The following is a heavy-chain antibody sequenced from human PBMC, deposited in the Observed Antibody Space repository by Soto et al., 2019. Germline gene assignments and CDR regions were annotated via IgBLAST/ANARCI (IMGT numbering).Heavy chain of an antibody. Sequence: QVQLQESGPGLVKPSETLSLTCTVSGGSISSYYWSWIRQPPGKGLEWIGYIYYSGSTNYNPSLKSRVTISVDTSKNQFSLKLSSVTDADTAVYYCARVDRMEWYFDYWGQGTLVTVSS. CDR1: GGSISSYY. D-gene: IGHD3-3*01. J-gene: IGHJ4*02. V-gene: IGHV4-59*01. CDR2: IYYSGST. CDR3: ARVDRMEWYFDY.